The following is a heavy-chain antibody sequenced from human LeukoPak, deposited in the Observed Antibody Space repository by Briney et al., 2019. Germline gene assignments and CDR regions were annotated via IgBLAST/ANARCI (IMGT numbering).Heavy chain of an antibody. D-gene: IGHD6-19*01. CDR1: GYTFTIYG. J-gene: IGHJ5*02. V-gene: IGHV1-18*04. CDR3: ARGPTAVAGTPLGLLFDP. CDR2: ISAYNGNT. Sequence: ASVKVSCKASGYTFTIYGISWVRQAPGQGLEWMGWISAYNGNTNYAQKLQGRVTMTTDTSTSTAYMELRSLRSDDTAVYYCARGPTAVAGTPLGLLFDPWGQGTLVTVSS.